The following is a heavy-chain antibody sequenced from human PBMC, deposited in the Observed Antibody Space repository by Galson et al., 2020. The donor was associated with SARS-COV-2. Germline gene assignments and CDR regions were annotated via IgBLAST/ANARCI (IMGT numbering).Heavy chain of an antibody. D-gene: IGHD6-19*01. J-gene: IGHJ4*02. V-gene: IGHV4-59*08. Sequence: SETLSLTCTVSGGSINTFYWGWVRQPPGKGLEWTGYISYSGNTGYNPSLRRRVTMSGDTSKNQISLKLSSVTAADTAVYYCARHNSGWFFDLWGQGALVTVSS. CDR1: GGSINTFY. CDR3: ARHNSGWFFDL. CDR2: ISYSGNT.